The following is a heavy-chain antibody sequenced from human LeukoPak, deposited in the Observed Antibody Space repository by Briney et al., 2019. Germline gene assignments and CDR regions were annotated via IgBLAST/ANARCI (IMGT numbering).Heavy chain of an antibody. CDR1: GYSFTSYW. V-gene: IGHV5-51*01. CDR3: ARPLDSSGTDPQNFDY. D-gene: IGHD3-22*01. Sequence: GESLKISCKGSGYSFTSYWIGWVRQMPGKGLERMGIIYPGDSDTRYSPSFQGQVTISADKSISTAYLQWSSLKASDTAMYYCARPLDSSGTDPQNFDYWGQGTLVTVSS. CDR2: IYPGDSDT. J-gene: IGHJ4*02.